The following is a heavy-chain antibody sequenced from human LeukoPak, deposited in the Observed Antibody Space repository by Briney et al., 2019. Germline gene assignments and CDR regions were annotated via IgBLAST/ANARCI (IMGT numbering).Heavy chain of an antibody. CDR1: GLTFSHYG. J-gene: IGHJ1*01. V-gene: IGHV3-33*06. D-gene: IGHD4-11*01. CDR3: AKDAQRGFDYSNSLQN. CDR2: IWSDGSDK. Sequence: GGSLRLSCAASGLTFSHYGMHWVRQTPGAGLEWVAVIWSDGSDKYYAKSVKGRFTISRDTSKNSLFLQMNSLRAEDTAVYYCAKDAQRGFDYSNSLQNWGQGILVTVSS.